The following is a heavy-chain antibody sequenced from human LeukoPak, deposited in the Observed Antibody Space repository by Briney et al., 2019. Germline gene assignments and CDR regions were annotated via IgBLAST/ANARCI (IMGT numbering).Heavy chain of an antibody. J-gene: IGHJ5*02. Sequence: GSGPTLVNPTQTLTLTCTFSGFSLSTSGVGVGWIRQPPGKALEWLALIYWSDDKAYSPSLKSRLTITKDTPKNQVVLTITNMDPVDTATYYCTHRSHQLVRGWFDTWGQGTLVTVSS. V-gene: IGHV2-5*01. CDR2: IYWSDDK. CDR1: GFSLSTSGVG. CDR3: THRSHQLVRGWFDT. D-gene: IGHD6-13*01.